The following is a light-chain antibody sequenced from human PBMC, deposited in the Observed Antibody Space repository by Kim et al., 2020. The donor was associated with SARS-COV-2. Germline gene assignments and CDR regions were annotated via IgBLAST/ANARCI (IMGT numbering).Light chain of an antibody. CDR3: YSYAGSSTYV. J-gene: IGLJ1*01. CDR2: EVS. Sequence: QSALTQPASVSGSPGQSITIPCTGTSSDVGSYNLVSWYQQHPGKAPKLMIYEVSKRPSGVSNRFSGSKSGNTASLTISGLQAEDEADYYCYSYAGSSTYVFGTGTKVTVL. CDR1: SSDVGSYNL. V-gene: IGLV2-23*02.